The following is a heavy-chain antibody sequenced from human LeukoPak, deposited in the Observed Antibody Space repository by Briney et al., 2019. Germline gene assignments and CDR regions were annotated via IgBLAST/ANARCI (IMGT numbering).Heavy chain of an antibody. J-gene: IGHJ4*02. D-gene: IGHD6-13*01. CDR1: GGSISSYY. V-gene: IGHV4-34*01. CDR2: INHSGST. CDR3: ARGVAAAAGFPRFDY. Sequence: KSSETLSLTCTVSGGSISSYYWSWIRQPPGKGLEWIGEINHSGSTNYNPSLKSRVTISVDTSKNQFSLKLSSVTAADTAVYYCARGVAAAAGFPRFDYWGQGTLVTVSS.